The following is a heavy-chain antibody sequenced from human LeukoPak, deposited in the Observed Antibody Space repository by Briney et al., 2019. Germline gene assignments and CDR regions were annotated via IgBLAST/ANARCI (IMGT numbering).Heavy chain of an antibody. CDR2: ISSSSSYI. CDR3: ARDRARANSGCYFNWFDP. CDR1: GFTFSSYS. Sequence: PGGSLRLSCAASGFTFSSYSMNWVRQAPGKGLEWVSSISSSSSYIYYADSVKGRFTISRDNAKNSLYLQMNSLRAEDTAVYYCARDRARANSGCYFNWFDPWGQGTLVTVSS. D-gene: IGHD1-26*01. J-gene: IGHJ5*01. V-gene: IGHV3-21*01.